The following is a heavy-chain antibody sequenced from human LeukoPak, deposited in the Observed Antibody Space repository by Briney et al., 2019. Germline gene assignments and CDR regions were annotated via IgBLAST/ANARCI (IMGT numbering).Heavy chain of an antibody. CDR3: VTAVCAGNCFGEWFDT. Sequence: SVSGRFTISRDNAKNTVYLQMNSLTADDTARYYCVTAVCAGNCFGEWFDTWGQGTLVTVSS. J-gene: IGHJ5*02. D-gene: IGHD2-21*01. V-gene: IGHV3-11*06.